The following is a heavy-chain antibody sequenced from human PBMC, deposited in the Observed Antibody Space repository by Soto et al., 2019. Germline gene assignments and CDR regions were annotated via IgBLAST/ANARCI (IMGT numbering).Heavy chain of an antibody. V-gene: IGHV1-69*13. Sequence: SVKVSCKASGGTFSSYAISWVRQAPGQGLEWMGGIIPIFGTANYAQKFQGRVTITADESTSTAYMELSSLRSEDTAVYYCARVSSRGSSSSSYYFDYWGQGTLVTVSS. D-gene: IGHD6-6*01. CDR2: IIPIFGTA. CDR1: GGTFSSYA. CDR3: ARVSSRGSSSSSYYFDY. J-gene: IGHJ4*02.